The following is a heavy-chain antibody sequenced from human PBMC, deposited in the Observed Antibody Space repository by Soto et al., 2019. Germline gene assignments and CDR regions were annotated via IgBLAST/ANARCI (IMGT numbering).Heavy chain of an antibody. CDR3: VMVDNYVTPTPQDV. CDR2: ISPYTGNT. J-gene: IGHJ6*02. D-gene: IGHD3-16*01. CDR1: GYIFVNYG. Sequence: QVQLVQSGDEVKKPGASVKVSCKAPGYIFVNYGIAWVRQAPGQGLEWMGWISPYTGNTHSATKVQGRVTMTTDTSTSTAYMDLGSLTSDDTAVYYCVMVDNYVTPTPQDVWGQGTTVTVSS. V-gene: IGHV1-18*01.